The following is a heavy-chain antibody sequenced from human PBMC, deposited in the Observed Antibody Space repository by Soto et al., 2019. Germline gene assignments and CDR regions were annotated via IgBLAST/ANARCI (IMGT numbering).Heavy chain of an antibody. V-gene: IGHV4-4*07. D-gene: IGHD3-9*01. CDR3: ARELPTIYEILTGHFAH. J-gene: IGHJ4*02. CDR1: GGSMSKYY. CDR2: IYTTGST. Sequence: QVQLQASGPGLVKPPETLSLSCTVSGGSMSKYYWSWIRQPAGKGLEWIWRIYTTGSTHYNPSLKSRVTLSRDMDKTHFALKLSSVTAADTAVYDCARELPTIYEILTGHFAHWGQGTLVTVSP.